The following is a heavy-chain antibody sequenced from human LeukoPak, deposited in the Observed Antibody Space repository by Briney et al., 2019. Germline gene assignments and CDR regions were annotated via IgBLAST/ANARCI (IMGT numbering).Heavy chain of an antibody. CDR1: GFTFSSYE. CDR3: ARAPRFRLVGVPKGPFDP. D-gene: IGHD3-10*01. J-gene: IGHJ5*02. Sequence: GGSLRLSCAASGFTFSSYEMNWVRQAPGKGLEWVSYINSSGSTIYYADSVKGRFTISRDNAKNSLYLQMNSLRAEDTAVYYCARAPRFRLVGVPKGPFDPWGQGTLVTVSS. V-gene: IGHV3-48*03. CDR2: INSSGSTI.